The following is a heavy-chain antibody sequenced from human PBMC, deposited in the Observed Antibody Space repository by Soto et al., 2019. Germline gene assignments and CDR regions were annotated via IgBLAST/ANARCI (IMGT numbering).Heavy chain of an antibody. CDR3: ARQGDYSDTSGYFYVFDH. Sequence: KTSETLSLTCTVSGGSISSSTTYWSWIRQPPGKGLEWIGGVYKTGSTYYNPSFESRVTISVDPSKDQFSLKLNSVTAADTAVFYCARQGDYSDTSGYFYVFDHWGQGTLVTVSS. CDR2: VYKTGST. J-gene: IGHJ4*02. V-gene: IGHV4-39*01. CDR1: GGSISSSTTY. D-gene: IGHD3-22*01.